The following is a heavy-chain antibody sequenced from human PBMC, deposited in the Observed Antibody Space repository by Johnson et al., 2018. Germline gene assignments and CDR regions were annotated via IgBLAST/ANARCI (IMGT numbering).Heavy chain of an antibody. J-gene: IGHJ3*02. D-gene: IGHD3-10*01. CDR2: IHADGTGT. CDR3: VRNYPFDM. CDR1: GFTFSSHW. V-gene: IGHV3-74*01. Sequence: EVQLVESGGGLVQPGGSLRLSCAASGFTFSSHWMQWVRQAPGKGLVWVSHIHADGTGTTYADSVKGRCTISRDNAKNTLYLQMNSLRAEDTAVYYCVRNYPFDMWGKGTMVTVSS.